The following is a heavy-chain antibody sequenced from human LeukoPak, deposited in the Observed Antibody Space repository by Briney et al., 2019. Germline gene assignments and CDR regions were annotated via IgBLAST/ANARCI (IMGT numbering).Heavy chain of an antibody. D-gene: IGHD3-22*01. J-gene: IGHJ4*02. CDR3: ARAARGYLYYFDY. Sequence: SETLSLTCTVSGGSISSGGYFWSWIRQHPGKDLEWIGYTYYTGSTYYNPSLKSRVAMSLDTSKNQFSLKLSSVTAADTAVYYCARAARGYLYYFDYWGQGTLVTVSS. V-gene: IGHV4-31*03. CDR1: GGSISSGGYF. CDR2: TYYTGST.